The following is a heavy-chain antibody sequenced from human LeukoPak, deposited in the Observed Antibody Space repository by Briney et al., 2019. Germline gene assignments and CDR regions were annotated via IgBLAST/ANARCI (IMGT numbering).Heavy chain of an antibody. CDR3: AKSDYGGNSFDY. Sequence: GGSLRLSCAASGFTFSSYAMSWVRQAPGKGLEWVSAMNGSGGKKYYADSVKGRFTISRDNSKNTLYLQMNSLRAEDTAVYYCAKSDYGGNSFDYWGQGTLVTVSS. V-gene: IGHV3-23*01. J-gene: IGHJ4*02. CDR1: GFTFSSYA. CDR2: MNGSGGKK. D-gene: IGHD4-23*01.